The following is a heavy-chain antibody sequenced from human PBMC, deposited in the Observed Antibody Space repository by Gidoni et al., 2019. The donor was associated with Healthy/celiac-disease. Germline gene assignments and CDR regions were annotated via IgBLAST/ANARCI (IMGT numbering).Heavy chain of an antibody. CDR1: GGSFSGYY. V-gene: IGHV4-34*01. CDR2: INHSGST. CDR3: ARGLAAAGWGA. J-gene: IGHJ5*02. Sequence: QVQLQQWGAGLLKPSETLSLTCAVYGGSFSGYYWSWIRQPPGKGLEWIGEINHSGSTNYNPSLKSRVTISVDTSKNQFSLKLSSVTAADTAVYYCARGLAAAGWGAWGQGTLVTVSS. D-gene: IGHD6-13*01.